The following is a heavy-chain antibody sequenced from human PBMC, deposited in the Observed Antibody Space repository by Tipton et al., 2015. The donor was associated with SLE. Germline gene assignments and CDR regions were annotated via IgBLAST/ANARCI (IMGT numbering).Heavy chain of an antibody. Sequence: TLSLTCTVSGCSISSYYWSWIRQPAGKGLEWIGYIYYSGSTNYNPSLKSRVTISVDTSKNQFSLKLGSVTAADTAVYYCARGRGFAGNWDDAFDIWGQGTMVTVSS. D-gene: IGHD4-23*01. CDR1: GCSISSYY. CDR2: IYYSGST. J-gene: IGHJ3*02. CDR3: ARGRGFAGNWDDAFDI. V-gene: IGHV4-59*01.